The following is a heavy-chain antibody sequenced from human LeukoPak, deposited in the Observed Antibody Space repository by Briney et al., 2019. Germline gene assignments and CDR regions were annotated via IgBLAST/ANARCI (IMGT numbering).Heavy chain of an antibody. D-gene: IGHD4-11*01. Sequence: PGGSLRLSCAASGFIFSHHGMHWVRQAPGKGLEWVAVIWSDASNRFYADSVKGRFTISRDNSQNTVFLQMNSPRVKDTAIYYCARDAQRGFDYSNSLKNWGHGTLVTVSS. CDR3: ARDAQRGFDYSNSLKN. CDR1: GFIFSHHG. J-gene: IGHJ4*01. V-gene: IGHV3-33*01. CDR2: IWSDASNR.